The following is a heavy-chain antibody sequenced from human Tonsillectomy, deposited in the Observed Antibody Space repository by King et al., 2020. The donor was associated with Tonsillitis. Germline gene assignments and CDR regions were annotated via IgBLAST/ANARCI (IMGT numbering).Heavy chain of an antibody. CDR1: GYTFTSYY. CDR3: AGVGTMLRGKTQPNDY. CDR2: INPRGGST. Sequence: VQLVESGAEVKKPGASVKVSCKASGYTFTSYYMNWVRQAPGQGLEWMGIINPRGGSTSYAQKFQGRVTMTRDTSTSTVYMELSSLRSEDTAVYYCAGVGTMLRGKTQPNDYWGQGTLVTVSS. D-gene: IGHD3-10*01. J-gene: IGHJ4*02. V-gene: IGHV1-46*01.